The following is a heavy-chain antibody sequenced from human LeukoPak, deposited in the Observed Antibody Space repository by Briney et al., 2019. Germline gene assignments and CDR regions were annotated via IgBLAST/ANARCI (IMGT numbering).Heavy chain of an antibody. CDR1: GYTFTGYY. CDR2: INPNSGGT. Sequence: ASVKVSCKASGYTFTGYYIHWVRQAPGQGLEWMGWINPNSGGTNYGQKFQGRVTMTRDTSTSTVYMELSSLRSEDTAVYYCARDRRVDTATIDYWGQGTLVTVSS. CDR3: ARDRRVDTATIDY. V-gene: IGHV1-2*02. D-gene: IGHD5-18*01. J-gene: IGHJ4*02.